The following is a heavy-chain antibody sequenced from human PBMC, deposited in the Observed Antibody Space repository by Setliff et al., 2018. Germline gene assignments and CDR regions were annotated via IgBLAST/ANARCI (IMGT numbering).Heavy chain of an antibody. D-gene: IGHD2-2*01. V-gene: IGHV1-69*05. J-gene: IGHJ4*02. CDR2: TIPIFGTT. Sequence: SVKVSCKASGGTFSSYGISWVRQAPGQGLEWMGGTIPIFGTTDYAQKFQGRVTIITDESTSTAFMQLSSLRSEDTAVYYCARGPLDFVVVPAAAKFDSWGQGTLVTVSS. CDR1: GGTFSSYG. CDR3: ARGPLDFVVVPAAAKFDS.